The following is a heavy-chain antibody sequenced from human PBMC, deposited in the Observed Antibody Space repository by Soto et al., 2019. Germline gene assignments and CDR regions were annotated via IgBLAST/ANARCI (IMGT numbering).Heavy chain of an antibody. J-gene: IGHJ5*02. Sequence: ILSLTCAVSGGSISSGGYSWSWIRQPPGKGLEWIGYIYHSGSTYYNPSLKSRVTIPVDRSKNQFSLKLSSVTAADAAVYYCARLDSSGYYAGFDTWGQGTLVTVSS. CDR2: IYHSGST. V-gene: IGHV4-30-2*01. CDR1: GGSISSGGYS. D-gene: IGHD3-22*01. CDR3: ARLDSSGYYAGFDT.